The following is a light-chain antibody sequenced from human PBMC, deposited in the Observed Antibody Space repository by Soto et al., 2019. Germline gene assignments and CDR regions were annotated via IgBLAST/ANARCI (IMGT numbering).Light chain of an antibody. V-gene: IGLV2-8*01. CDR2: EVS. CDR1: SSDVGGYNY. CDR3: SSYAGSNNWV. J-gene: IGLJ3*02. Sequence: QSVLTQPPSASGSPGQSVTISCTVTSSDVGGYNYVSWYQQHPGKAPKLMIYEVSKRPSGVPDRFSGSKSGNTASLTVAGLQAEDEAAYYCSSYAGSNNWVFGGGTKLTVL.